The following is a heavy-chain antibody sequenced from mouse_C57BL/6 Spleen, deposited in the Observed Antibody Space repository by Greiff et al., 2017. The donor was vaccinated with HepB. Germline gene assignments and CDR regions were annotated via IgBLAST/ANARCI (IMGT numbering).Heavy chain of an antibody. CDR2: IYPGDGDT. CDR1: GYTFTSYW. Sequence: QVQLQQPGTELVKPGASVKLSCKASGYTFTSYWMHWVKQRPGQGLEWIGRIYPGDGDTNYNGKFKGKATLTADKSSSTAYMQLSSLTSEDSAVYFCAKIYYGYLYAMDYWGQGTSVTVSS. V-gene: IGHV1-82*01. D-gene: IGHD2-2*01. J-gene: IGHJ4*01. CDR3: AKIYYGYLYAMDY.